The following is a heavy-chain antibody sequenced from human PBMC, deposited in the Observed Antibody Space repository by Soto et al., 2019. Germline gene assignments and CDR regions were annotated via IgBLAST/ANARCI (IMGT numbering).Heavy chain of an antibody. CDR3: ARGRYYYGMDV. CDR1: GFTFSGYG. J-gene: IGHJ6*02. CDR2: IWYDGSNK. Sequence: PGGSLRLSCAASGFTFSGYGMHWVRQAPGKGLEWVAVIWYDGSNKYYADSVKGRFTISRDNSKNTLYLQMNSLRAEDTAVYYCARGRYYYGMDVWGQGTTVTVSS. V-gene: IGHV3-33*01.